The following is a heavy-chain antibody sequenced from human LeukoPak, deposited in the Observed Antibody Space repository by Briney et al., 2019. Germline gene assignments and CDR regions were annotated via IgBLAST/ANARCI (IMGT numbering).Heavy chain of an antibody. J-gene: IGHJ6*03. V-gene: IGHV4-34*01. D-gene: IGHD3-16*02. CDR3: ARRPDYVWGSYRRNINYYYYYMDV. CDR2: INHSGST. CDR1: GGSFSGYY. Sequence: SETLSLTCAVYGGSFSGYYWSWIRQPLGKGLEWIGEINHSGSTNYNPSLKSRVTISVDTSKNQFSLKLSSVTTADTAVYYCARRPDYVWGSYRRNINYYYYYMDVWGKGTTVTISS.